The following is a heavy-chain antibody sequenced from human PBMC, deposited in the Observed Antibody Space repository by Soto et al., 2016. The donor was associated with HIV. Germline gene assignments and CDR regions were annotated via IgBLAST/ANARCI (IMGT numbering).Heavy chain of an antibody. CDR2: ISAYNGNT. CDR1: GHTVSKYG. V-gene: IGHV1-18*01. CDR3: ARYQLLLFDY. Sequence: QVQLMQSGAEVKKPGASVKVSCKASGHTVSKYGFTWVRQAPGQGLEWMGWISAYNGNTNYAQNLQGRVTMTTDKSTSTGFLELRSLRSDDTAVYYCARYQLLLFDYRGQGTLVTVSS. D-gene: IGHD2-2*01. J-gene: IGHJ4*02.